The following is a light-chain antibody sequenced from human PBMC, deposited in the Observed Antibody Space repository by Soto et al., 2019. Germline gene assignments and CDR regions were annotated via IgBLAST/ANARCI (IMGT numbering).Light chain of an antibody. Sequence: NGVTPASSPLFFSSGERATLSCRAKQRVCSHYFAWYQQKPGQAPRLLIYASSSRATGIPDRFSGSGSGTDFTLTISRLEPEDFAVYYCQHFDTSPLFTFGPGTKVDIK. CDR3: QHFDTSPLFT. CDR1: QRVCSHY. J-gene: IGKJ3*01. V-gene: IGKV3-20*01. CDR2: ASS.